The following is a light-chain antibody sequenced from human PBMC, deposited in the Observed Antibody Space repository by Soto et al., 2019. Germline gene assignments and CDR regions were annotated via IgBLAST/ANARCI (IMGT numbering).Light chain of an antibody. Sequence: QPVLTQSSSASASLGSSVKLTCTLSTGHSGYIIGWHQQQPGKAPRYLMKLEGSGSYNKGSGVPDRFSGSSSGADRYLTVSNLHVEDEADYYCETWDSKTGVFGGGTKVTVL. CDR2: LEGSGSY. J-gene: IGLJ3*02. CDR1: TGHSGYI. V-gene: IGLV4-60*02. CDR3: ETWDSKTGV.